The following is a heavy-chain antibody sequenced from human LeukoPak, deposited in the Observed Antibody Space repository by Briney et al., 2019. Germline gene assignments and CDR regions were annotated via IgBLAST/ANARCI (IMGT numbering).Heavy chain of an antibody. V-gene: IGHV5-51*01. CDR1: GYSFTSYW. D-gene: IGHD3-9*01. J-gene: IGHJ3*02. Sequence: GESLKISCKGSGYSFTSYWIGWVRQMPGKGLEWMGIIYPGDSDTRYSPSFQGQVTISADKSISTAYLQWSSLKASDTAMYYCARPLEGYYDIFTGYYFDAFDIWGQGTMVTVSS. CDR2: IYPGDSDT. CDR3: ARPLEGYYDIFTGYYFDAFDI.